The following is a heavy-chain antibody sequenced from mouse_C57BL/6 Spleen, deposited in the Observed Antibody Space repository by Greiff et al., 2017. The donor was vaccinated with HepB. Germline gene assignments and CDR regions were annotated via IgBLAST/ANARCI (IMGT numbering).Heavy chain of an antibody. Sequence: QVQLQQPGAELVKPGASVKLSCKASGYTFTSYWMHWVKQRPGQGLEWIGMIHPNSGSTNYNEKFKSKATLTVDKSSSTAYMQLSSLTSEDSAVYYCARLGDSSGYRQGYAMDYWGQGTSVTVSS. V-gene: IGHV1-64*01. CDR1: GYTFTSYW. D-gene: IGHD3-2*02. J-gene: IGHJ4*01. CDR3: ARLGDSSGYRQGYAMDY. CDR2: IHPNSGST.